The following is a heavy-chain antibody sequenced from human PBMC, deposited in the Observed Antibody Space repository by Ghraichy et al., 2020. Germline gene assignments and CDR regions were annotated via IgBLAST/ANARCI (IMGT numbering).Heavy chain of an antibody. J-gene: IGHJ4*02. V-gene: IGHV5-51*01. CDR1: GYSFTSYW. D-gene: IGHD6-19*01. CDR3: ARHVGYTSGWYLDY. CDR2: IYPGDSDI. Sequence: GESLNISCKGSGYSFTSYWIGWVRQMPGKGLEWMGIIYPGDSDIRYSPSFQGQVTISADKSISTAYLQWSSLKASDSAMYFCARHVGYTSGWYLDYWGQGTLVTVSS.